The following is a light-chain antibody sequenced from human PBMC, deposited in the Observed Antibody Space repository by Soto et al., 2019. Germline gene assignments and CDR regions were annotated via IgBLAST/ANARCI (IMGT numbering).Light chain of an antibody. CDR2: DVN. CDR3: SSYTSSSTLVV. CDR1: SSDVGGYNY. V-gene: IGLV2-14*01. Sequence: QSALTQPASVSGSPRQSLTISCTGTSSDVGGYNYVSWYQQHPGKAPKLMLYDVNNRPSGVSNRFSGSKSGNTASLTISGLQAEDEADYYCSSYTSSSTLVVFGGGTKLTVL. J-gene: IGLJ2*01.